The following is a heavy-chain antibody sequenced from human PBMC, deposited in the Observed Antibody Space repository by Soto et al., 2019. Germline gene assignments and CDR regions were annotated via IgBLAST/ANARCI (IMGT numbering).Heavy chain of an antibody. CDR3: ATGLEWLGYGMDV. J-gene: IGHJ6*02. CDR1: GYTLTELS. CDR2: FDPEDGEI. V-gene: IGHV1-24*01. D-gene: IGHD3-3*01. Sequence: ASVKVSCKVSGYTLTELSMHWVRQAPGKGLEWMGGFDPEDGEIIYAQKFQGRVTMTEDTSTDTAYMELSSLRSEDTAVYYCATGLEWLGYGMDVWGQGTTDIVSS.